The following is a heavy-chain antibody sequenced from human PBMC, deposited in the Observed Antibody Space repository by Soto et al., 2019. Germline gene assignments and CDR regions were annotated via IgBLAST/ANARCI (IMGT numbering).Heavy chain of an antibody. D-gene: IGHD5-12*01. Sequence: ASVKVSCKASGGTFSSYTISWVRQAPGQGLEWMGRIIPILGIANYAQKFQGRVTITADKSTSTAYMELSSLRSEDTAVYYCARDQRGYSGYDYAYWGQGTLVTVS. CDR3: ARDQRGYSGYDYAY. V-gene: IGHV1-69*04. J-gene: IGHJ4*02. CDR1: GGTFSSYT. CDR2: IIPILGIA.